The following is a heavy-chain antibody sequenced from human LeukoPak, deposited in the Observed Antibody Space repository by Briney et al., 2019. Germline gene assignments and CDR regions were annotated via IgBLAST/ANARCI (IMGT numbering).Heavy chain of an antibody. CDR1: GVSIRSYY. D-gene: IGHD4-11*01. J-gene: IGHJ3*02. V-gene: IGHV4-59*01. Sequence: PSETLSLTCTVSGVSIRSYYWNWIRQPPGQALEWIGYAYNNGNTKCNPSLKGRVTASVDASKNQISLNLNSVIAADTAVYYCARWGTGVTTLTAFDMWGQGTMVTVSS. CDR2: AYNNGNT. CDR3: ARWGTGVTTLTAFDM.